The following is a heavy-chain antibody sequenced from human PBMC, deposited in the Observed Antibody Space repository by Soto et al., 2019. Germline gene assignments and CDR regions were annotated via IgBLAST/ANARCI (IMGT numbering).Heavy chain of an antibody. V-gene: IGHV3-23*01. J-gene: IGHJ5*02. CDR2: ISGSGGST. CDR3: ARLYGSGENWFDP. CDR1: GFTFSSYA. D-gene: IGHD3-10*01. Sequence: GGSLRLSCAASGFTFSSYAMSWVRQAPGKGLEWVSAISGSGGSTYYADSVKGRFTISRDNSKNTLYLQMNSPRAEDTAVYYCARLYGSGENWFDPWGQGTLVTVSS.